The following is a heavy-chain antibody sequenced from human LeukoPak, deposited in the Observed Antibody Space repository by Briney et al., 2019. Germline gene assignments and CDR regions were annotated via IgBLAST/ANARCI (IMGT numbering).Heavy chain of an antibody. V-gene: IGHV3-15*01. J-gene: IGHJ3*02. D-gene: IGHD3-22*01. Sequence: GGALRLSSAASGFTFCDARMTWVRQAPGEGLWWVVRIKRKALGGSIEYAARVTGTFTISREDSKNRLYLQMNSVKTEDTSVNYCTTDPCSITRIVGDAFDIWGQGTMVTVSS. CDR3: TTDPCSITRIVGDAFDI. CDR2: IKRKALGGSI. CDR1: GFTFCDAR.